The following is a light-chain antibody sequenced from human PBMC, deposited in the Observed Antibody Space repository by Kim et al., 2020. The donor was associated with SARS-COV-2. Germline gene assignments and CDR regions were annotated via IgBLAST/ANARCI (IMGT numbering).Light chain of an antibody. CDR3: QHYIRFPYT. Sequence: SASVGDRVTITCRASQTISTWLAWYQQKPGKAPKLLLYLASTSESGVPSRFSGSGSGTEFTLTIDSLQPDDFATYYCQHYIRFPYTFGQGTKLEI. CDR2: LAS. CDR1: QTISTW. J-gene: IGKJ2*01. V-gene: IGKV1-5*03.